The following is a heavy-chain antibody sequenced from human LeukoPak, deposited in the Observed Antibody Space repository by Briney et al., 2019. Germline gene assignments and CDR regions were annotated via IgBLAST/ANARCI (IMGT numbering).Heavy chain of an antibody. J-gene: IGHJ6*02. CDR2: IYYSGNT. D-gene: IGHD4-11*01. CDR1: GGSISSSSYY. V-gene: IGHV4-39*01. CDR3: ARHKDPGSYTFYYGFDV. Sequence: SETLSLTCSVSGGSISSSSYYWGWVRQPPGKGLEWIASIYYSGNTYYNPSLESRVTMSVDTSKNQFSLKLSFVTAADKGVYYSARHKDPGSYTFYYGFDVWGQGATVTVSS.